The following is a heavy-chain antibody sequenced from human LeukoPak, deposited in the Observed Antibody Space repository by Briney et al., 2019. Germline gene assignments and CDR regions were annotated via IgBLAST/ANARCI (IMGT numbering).Heavy chain of an antibody. V-gene: IGHV4-31*03. CDR2: IYYSGST. CDR3: ARGPATKYYYYGMDV. D-gene: IGHD5-12*01. Sequence: PSQTLSLTCTVSGGSISSGGYYWSWIRQHPGKGLEWIGYIYYSGSTYYNPSLKSRVTISVDTSKNRFSLKLSSVTAADTAVYYCARGPATKYYYYGMDVWGKGTTVTVSS. J-gene: IGHJ6*04. CDR1: GGSISSGGYY.